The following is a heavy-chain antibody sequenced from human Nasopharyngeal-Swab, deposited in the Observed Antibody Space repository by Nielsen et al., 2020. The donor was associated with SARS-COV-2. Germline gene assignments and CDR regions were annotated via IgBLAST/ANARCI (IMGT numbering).Heavy chain of an antibody. CDR3: ARDLMVRGVILPAMDV. V-gene: IGHV1-69*13. J-gene: IGHJ6*03. CDR2: IIPIFGTA. Sequence: SVKVSCKASGGTFSSYAISWVRQAPGQGLEWMGGIIPIFGTANYAQKFQGRVTITADESTSTAYMELSSLRSEDTAVYYCARDLMVRGVILPAMDVWGKGTTVTVSS. D-gene: IGHD3-10*01. CDR1: GGTFSSYA.